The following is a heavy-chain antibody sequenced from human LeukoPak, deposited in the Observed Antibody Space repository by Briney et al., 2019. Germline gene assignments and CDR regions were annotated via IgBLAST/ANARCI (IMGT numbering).Heavy chain of an antibody. CDR1: GYTFTSYA. D-gene: IGHD5-24*01. Sequence: AAVKVSCKASGYTFTSYAMHWVRQAPGQGLEWMGWITARGGTNYPKKFQGRVAITRDTSITTAYMDLSRLTSDDTAVYYCARDRYGDGFAHFDYWGQGALVTVSS. CDR2: ITARGGT. CDR3: ARDRYGDGFAHFDY. V-gene: IGHV1-2*02. J-gene: IGHJ4*02.